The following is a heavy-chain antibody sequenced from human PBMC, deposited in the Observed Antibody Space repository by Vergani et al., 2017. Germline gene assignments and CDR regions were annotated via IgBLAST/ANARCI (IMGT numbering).Heavy chain of an antibody. V-gene: IGHV3-30*04. J-gene: IGHJ4*02. Sequence: QVQLVESGGGVVQPGRSLRLSCAASGFTFSSYAMHWVRQDPGKGLEWVAVISYDGSNKYYADSEKGRFTISRDNSKNTLYMQMNSLGAEDTAGYYCAGGATIFGVVCMFDYWGQGTLVTVSS. CDR3: AGGATIFGVVCMFDY. D-gene: IGHD3-3*01. CDR2: ISYDGSNK. CDR1: GFTFSSYA.